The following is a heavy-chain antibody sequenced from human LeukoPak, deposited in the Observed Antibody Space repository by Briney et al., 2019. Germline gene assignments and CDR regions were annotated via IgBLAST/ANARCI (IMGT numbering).Heavy chain of an antibody. CDR2: ISAYNGNT. J-gene: IGHJ6*03. D-gene: IGHD3-3*01. Sequence: ASVKVSCKASGYTFTSYGISWVRQAPGQGLEWMGWISAYNGNTNYAQKLQGRVTMTTDTSTSTAYMELRSLRSDDTAVYYCARDSLAPGYFWSGYYRSHYYYYYMDVWGKGTTVTVSS. V-gene: IGHV1-18*01. CDR3: ARDSLAPGYFWSGYYRSHYYYYYMDV. CDR1: GYTFTSYG.